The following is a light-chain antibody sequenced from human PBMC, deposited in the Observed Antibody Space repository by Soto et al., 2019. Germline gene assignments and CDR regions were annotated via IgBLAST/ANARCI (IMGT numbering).Light chain of an antibody. CDR1: SSDVGGYNY. V-gene: IGLV2-11*01. CDR3: CSYAGSYTVV. CDR2: DVS. Sequence: QSVLTQPRSVSGSPGQSVTISCTGTSSDVGGYNYVSWYQQHPGKAPKLKIYDVSKRPSGVPDRFSGSKSGNTASLTISGLQAEDEADYYCCSYAGSYTVVFGGGTKLTVL. J-gene: IGLJ2*01.